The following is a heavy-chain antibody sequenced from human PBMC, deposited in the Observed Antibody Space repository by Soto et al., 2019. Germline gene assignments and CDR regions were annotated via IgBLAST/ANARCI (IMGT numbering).Heavy chain of an antibody. V-gene: IGHV4-61*08. Sequence: SETLSLTCAVSGGSISSGGYSWSWIRQPPGKGLEWIGYIYYSGSTNYNPSLKSRVTISVDTSKNQFSLKLSSVTAADTVLYYCARAPRGNYGYPSYFDYWGQGTLVTVSS. CDR3: ARAPRGNYGYPSYFDY. D-gene: IGHD3-10*01. CDR2: IYYSGST. CDR1: GGSISSGGYS. J-gene: IGHJ4*02.